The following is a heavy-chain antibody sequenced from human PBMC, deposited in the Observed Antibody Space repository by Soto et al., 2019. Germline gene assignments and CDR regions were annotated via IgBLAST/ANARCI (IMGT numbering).Heavy chain of an antibody. D-gene: IGHD2-8*01. J-gene: IGHJ6*02. Sequence: ASVKVSCKASGYNFTDYPIHWVRQAPGQGLEWLGRINPKSGGTSTAQKFQGWVTMTTDTSISTASMELTRLTSDDTAIYYCARGDSTDCSNGVCSFFYNHDMDVWGQGTTVTVS. CDR1: GYNFTDYP. V-gene: IGHV1-2*04. CDR2: INPKSGGT. CDR3: ARGDSTDCSNGVCSFFYNHDMDV.